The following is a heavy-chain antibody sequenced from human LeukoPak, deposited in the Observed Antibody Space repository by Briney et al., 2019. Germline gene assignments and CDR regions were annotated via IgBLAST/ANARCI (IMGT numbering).Heavy chain of an antibody. CDR2: NNPNSGGT. V-gene: IGHV1-2*04. Sequence: ASVKVSCKASGYTFTDYYIHWVRQAPGQGLEWMGWNNPNSGGTNYAQKFQGWVTMTRDTSISTAYMELTRLRSDDTAVYYCAGEGSGNYGYGMDVWGKGTTVTVSS. D-gene: IGHD3-10*01. CDR3: AGEGSGNYGYGMDV. CDR1: GYTFTDYY. J-gene: IGHJ6*04.